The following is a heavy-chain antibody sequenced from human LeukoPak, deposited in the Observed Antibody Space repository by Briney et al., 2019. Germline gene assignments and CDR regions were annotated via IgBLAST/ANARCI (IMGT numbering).Heavy chain of an antibody. Sequence: GGSLRLSCAASGFTFSSYAMSWVRQAPGKGLEWVSAISGSGGSTYYADSVKGRFTISRDNSKNTLYLQMNSLRAEDTAVYYCARGSGGRWLVPSWYFDLWGRGTLVTVSS. J-gene: IGHJ2*01. V-gene: IGHV3-23*01. CDR2: ISGSGGST. D-gene: IGHD6-19*01. CDR3: ARGSGGRWLVPSWYFDL. CDR1: GFTFSSYA.